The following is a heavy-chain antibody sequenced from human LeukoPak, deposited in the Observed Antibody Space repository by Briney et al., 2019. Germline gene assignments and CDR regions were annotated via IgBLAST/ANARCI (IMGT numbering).Heavy chain of an antibody. J-gene: IGHJ4*02. D-gene: IGHD3-22*01. CDR2: IYYSGST. Sequence: SETLSLTCTVSGYSLSSSYYWSWIRQPPGKGLEWIGYIYYSGSTNYNPSLKSRVTISVDTSKNQFSLKLSSVTAADTAVYCSARIDYYDSNTPDYWGQGTLVTVSS. V-gene: IGHV4-61*01. CDR1: GYSLSSSYY. CDR3: ARIDYYDSNTPDY.